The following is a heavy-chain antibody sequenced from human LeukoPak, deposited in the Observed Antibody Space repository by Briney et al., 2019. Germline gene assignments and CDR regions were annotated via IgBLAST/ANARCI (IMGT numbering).Heavy chain of an antibody. CDR1: GFTFSSYS. V-gene: IGHV3-21*01. D-gene: IGHD5-18*01. J-gene: IGHJ4*02. CDR2: ISSSSSYI. CDR3: ARDSENTAISFDY. Sequence: KSGGSLRLSCAASGFTFSSYSMNWVRQAPGKGLEWVSSISSSSSYIYYADSVKGRFTISRDNAKNSLYLQMNSLRAEDTAVYYCARDSENTAISFDYWGQGTLVTVSS.